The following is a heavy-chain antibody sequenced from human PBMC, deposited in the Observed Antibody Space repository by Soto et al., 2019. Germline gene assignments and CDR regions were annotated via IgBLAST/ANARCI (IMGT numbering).Heavy chain of an antibody. CDR2: ITGSGDVS. V-gene: IGHV3-23*01. CDR3: AKAQEASGNVNSYLDY. Sequence: VQLLQSVGGLIQPGGSLRLSCTTSGFTFSNYAMSWVRQAPGKGLEGVSVITGSGDVSYVTDRFKGRFTVSRDNSKNTLLLEMSSLRADDTAVYFCAKAQEASGNVNSYLDYWGQGIRVTVSP. D-gene: IGHD2-15*01. CDR1: GFTFSNYA. J-gene: IGHJ4*02.